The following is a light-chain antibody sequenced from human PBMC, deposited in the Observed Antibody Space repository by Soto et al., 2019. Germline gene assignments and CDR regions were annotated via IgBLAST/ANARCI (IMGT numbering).Light chain of an antibody. CDR1: QSVRSSF. Sequence: EIVLTQSPGTLSLSPGERATLSCRASQSVRSSFLAWFQQKPGQAPRLLIYDASSRATGIPDRFSGSESGTDFTLTISRLEPEDFAVYYCQQYGSSPKTFGQGTKVEI. J-gene: IGKJ1*01. CDR2: DAS. CDR3: QQYGSSPKT. V-gene: IGKV3-20*01.